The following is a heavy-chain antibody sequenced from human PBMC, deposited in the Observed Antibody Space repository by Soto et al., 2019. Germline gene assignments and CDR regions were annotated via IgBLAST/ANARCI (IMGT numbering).Heavy chain of an antibody. Sequence: EVQLVESGGGLVQPGGSLRLSCAASGLIFSDYHMDWVRQAPGKGLEWVGRIRRKANSYTTEYAASVKGRFTISRDDSKNSMYLPMNSLKSEDTAEYYCAMLGGWSGGSSGMDVWGKGTTVTVSS. V-gene: IGHV3-72*01. CDR2: IRRKANSYTT. CDR1: GLIFSDYH. CDR3: AMLGGWSGGSSGMDV. J-gene: IGHJ6*04. D-gene: IGHD6-19*01.